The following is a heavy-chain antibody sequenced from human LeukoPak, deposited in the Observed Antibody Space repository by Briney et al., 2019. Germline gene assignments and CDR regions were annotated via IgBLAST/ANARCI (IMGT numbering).Heavy chain of an antibody. D-gene: IGHD5-24*01. CDR2: IYYSGST. CDR1: GGSISSYY. CDR3: ARDSGERDGYTNPHYYYYMDV. V-gene: IGHV4-59*01. J-gene: IGHJ6*03. Sequence: SETLSLTCTVSGGSISSYYWSWIRQPPGKGLEWIGYIYYSGSTNYNPSLKSRVTISVDTSKNQFSLKLSSVTAADTAVYYCARDSGERDGYTNPHYYYYMDVWGKGSTVTVSS.